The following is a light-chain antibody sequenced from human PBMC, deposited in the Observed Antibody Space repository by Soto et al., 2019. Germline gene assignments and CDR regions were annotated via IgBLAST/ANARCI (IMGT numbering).Light chain of an antibody. V-gene: IGKV1-33*01. CDR3: QQYDNLPLT. CDR1: QDISNY. Sequence: IQMTQSQSSLSASVGDRVTITCQASQDISNYLNWYQQKPGKAPKLLIYDASNLETGVPSRFSGSGSGTDFTFTISSLQPEDIATYYCQQYDNLPLTCGGGTRWIS. J-gene: IGKJ4*01. CDR2: DAS.